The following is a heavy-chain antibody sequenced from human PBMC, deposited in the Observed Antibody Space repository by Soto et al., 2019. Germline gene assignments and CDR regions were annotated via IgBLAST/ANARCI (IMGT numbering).Heavy chain of an antibody. CDR3: ATSFRYFDN. J-gene: IGHJ4*02. CDR2: ISGRGTNT. CDR1: GSISTTTP. Sequence: HPGGSLRLSCAPSGSISTTTPLSWVRQAPGKGLEWVSTISGRGTNTYYADSVKGRFIISRDNLKNTVNLQMNGLGVEDTAIYYCATSFRYFDNWGQGT. V-gene: IGHV3-23*01.